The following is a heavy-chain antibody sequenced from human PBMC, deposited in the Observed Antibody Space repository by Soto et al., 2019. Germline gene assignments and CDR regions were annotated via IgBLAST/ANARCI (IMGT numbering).Heavy chain of an antibody. J-gene: IGHJ6*02. V-gene: IGHV1-3*01. CDR2: INAGNGNT. CDR3: ARGGTGTTRYYYGMDV. D-gene: IGHD1-7*01. Sequence: ASVKVSCKASGYTFTSYAMHWVRQAPGQRLEWMGWINAGNGNTKYSQKFQGRVTMTRDTSISTAYMELSRLRSDDTAVYYCARGGTGTTRYYYGMDVWGQGTTVTVSS. CDR1: GYTFTSYA.